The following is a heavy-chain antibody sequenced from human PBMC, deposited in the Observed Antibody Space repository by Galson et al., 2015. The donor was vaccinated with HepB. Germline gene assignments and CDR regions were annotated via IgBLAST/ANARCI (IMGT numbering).Heavy chain of an antibody. V-gene: IGHV3-49*03. J-gene: IGHJ6*02. CDR2: IRSKAYGGTT. Sequence: SLRLSCAASGFTFGDYAMSWFRQAPGKGLEWVGFIRSKAYGGTTEYAASVKGRFTISRDDSKSIAYLQMNSLKTEDTAVYYCTRVRHYDFWSGYYVYGMDVWGQGTTVTVSS. D-gene: IGHD3-3*01. CDR1: GFTFGDYA. CDR3: TRVRHYDFWSGYYVYGMDV.